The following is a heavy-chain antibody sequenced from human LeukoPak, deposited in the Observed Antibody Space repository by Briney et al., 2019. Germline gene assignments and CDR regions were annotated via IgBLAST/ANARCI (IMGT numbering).Heavy chain of an antibody. V-gene: IGHV4-59*01. J-gene: IGHJ6*03. D-gene: IGHD3-22*01. CDR2: IYYSGST. CDR3: ARGLYYYDSSGYYSDYYYMDV. CDR1: GGSISSYY. Sequence: SETLSLTCTVSGGSISSYYWSWIRQPPGKGLEWIGYIYYSGSTNYNPSLKSRVTISVDTSKNQFSLKLSSVTAADTAVYYCARGLYYYDSSGYYSDYYYMDVWGQGTLVTVSS.